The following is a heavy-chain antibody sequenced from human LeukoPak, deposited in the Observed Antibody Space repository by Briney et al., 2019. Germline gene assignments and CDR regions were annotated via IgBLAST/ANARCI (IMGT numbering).Heavy chain of an antibody. CDR3: ARDSYNYGSGSFDY. Sequence: SETLSLTCTVSGGSITNYYWAWIRQPPGKGLEWIGRIYTSGTTDYNPSLRTRVTISVDASMNQFSLNLSSVTAADTAVYYCARDSYNYGSGSFDYWGQGTLVTVSS. CDR1: GGSITNYY. CDR2: IYTSGTT. D-gene: IGHD5-18*01. V-gene: IGHV4-4*08. J-gene: IGHJ4*02.